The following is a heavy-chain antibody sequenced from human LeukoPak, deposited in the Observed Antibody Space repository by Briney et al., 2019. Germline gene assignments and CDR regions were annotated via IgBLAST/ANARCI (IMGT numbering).Heavy chain of an antibody. CDR3: ARVRSLGFDI. V-gene: IGHV3-48*04. CDR1: GFTFSSYS. CDR2: ISSNSSII. J-gene: IGHJ3*02. Sequence: GGSLRLSCAASGFTFSSYSMNWVRQAPGKGLEWVSYISSNSSIIYYADSVKGRFTISRDNAENSLYLQMNSLRAEDTAVYHCARVRSLGFDIWGQGTMVTVSS. D-gene: IGHD3-10*01.